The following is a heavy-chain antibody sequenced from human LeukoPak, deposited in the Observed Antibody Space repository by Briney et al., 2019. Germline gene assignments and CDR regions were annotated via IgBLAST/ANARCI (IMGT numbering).Heavy chain of an antibody. V-gene: IGHV3-43*02. CDR3: AKDMAWELPSKGMDV. D-gene: IGHD1-26*01. J-gene: IGHJ6*02. CDR1: GGSISSYY. Sequence: ETLSLTCTVSGGSISSYYWSWVRQAPGKGLEWVSLISGDGGSTYYADSVKGRFTISRDNSKNSLYLQMNSLRTEDTALYHCAKDMAWELPSKGMDVWGQGTTVTVSS. CDR2: ISGDGGST.